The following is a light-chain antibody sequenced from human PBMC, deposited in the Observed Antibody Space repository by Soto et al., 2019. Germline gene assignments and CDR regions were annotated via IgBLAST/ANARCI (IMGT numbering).Light chain of an antibody. Sequence: DIQMTQSPSILSASVGDRVTITCRASQSISSYLNWYQQKPGKAPKLLIYAASSLQSGVPSRFSGSGSGTEFTLTISSLHPDDFATYYCQQYHVFYSFGQGTKVDI. CDR3: QQYHVFYS. V-gene: IGKV1-39*01. CDR2: AAS. J-gene: IGKJ2*03. CDR1: QSISSY.